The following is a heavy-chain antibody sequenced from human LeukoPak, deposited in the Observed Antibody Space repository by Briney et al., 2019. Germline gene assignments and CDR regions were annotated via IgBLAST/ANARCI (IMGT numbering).Heavy chain of an antibody. CDR1: GYTFTSYD. J-gene: IGHJ5*02. CDR3: ARKRYWRLGGFDP. V-gene: IGHV1-8*01. Sequence: ASVKVSCKASGYTFTSYDTNWVRQATGQGLVWMGWMNPNSGNTGYAQKFQGRVTMTRNTSISTAYMELSSLRSEDTAVYYCARKRYWRLGGFDPWGQGTLVTVSS. D-gene: IGHD2-8*02. CDR2: MNPNSGNT.